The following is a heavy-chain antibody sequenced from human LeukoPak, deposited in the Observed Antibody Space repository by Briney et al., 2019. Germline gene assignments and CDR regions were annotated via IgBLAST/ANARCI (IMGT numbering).Heavy chain of an antibody. J-gene: IGHJ4*02. CDR1: GGSFSGYY. D-gene: IGHD4-17*01. CDR3: ARRGDYVDSWDY. CDR2: INHSGST. V-gene: IGHV4-34*01. Sequence: SETLSLTCAVYGGSFSGYYWSWIRQPPGKGLEWIGEINHSGSTNYNPSLKSRVTISVDTSKNQFSLKLSSVTAADTAVYYCARRGDYVDSWDYWGQGTLVTVSS.